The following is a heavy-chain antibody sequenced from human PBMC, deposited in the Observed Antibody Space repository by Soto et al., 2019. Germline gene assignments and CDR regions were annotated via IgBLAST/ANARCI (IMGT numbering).Heavy chain of an antibody. CDR3: ARDTYCGGDCYSGFDY. D-gene: IGHD2-21*02. CDR1: GGSIRSGEHY. V-gene: IGHV4-61*08. CDR2: IYYSGST. J-gene: IGHJ4*02. Sequence: PSETLSLTCTVSGGSIRSGEHYWSWIRQPPGKGLEWIGYIYYSGSTNYNPSLKSRVTISVDTSKNQFSLKLSSVTAADTAVYYCARDTYCGGDCYSGFDYWGQGTLVTVSS.